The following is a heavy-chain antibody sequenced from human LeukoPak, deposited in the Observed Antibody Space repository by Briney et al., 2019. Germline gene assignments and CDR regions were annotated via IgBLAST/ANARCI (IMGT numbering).Heavy chain of an antibody. Sequence: ASVKVSCKASGYTFTSYYMHWVRQAPGQGLEWMGIINPSGGSTSYAQKFQGRVTMTTDTSTSTAYMELRSLRSDDTAVYYCARGTSNSSSWYYYYYYYYMDVWGKGTTVTVSS. J-gene: IGHJ6*03. CDR3: ARGTSNSSSWYYYYYYYYMDV. CDR2: INPSGGST. D-gene: IGHD6-13*01. CDR1: GYTFTSYY. V-gene: IGHV1-46*01.